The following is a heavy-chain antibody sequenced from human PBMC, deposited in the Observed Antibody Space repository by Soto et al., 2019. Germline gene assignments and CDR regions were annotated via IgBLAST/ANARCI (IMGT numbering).Heavy chain of an antibody. Sequence: SETLSLTCAVSGGSISSSNWWSWVRQPPGKGLEWIGEIYHSGSTNYNPSLKSRVTISVDKSKNQFSLKLSSVTAADTAVYYCARDRELTGDSYFDYWGQGTLVTVSS. CDR3: ARDRELTGDSYFDY. J-gene: IGHJ4*02. CDR1: GGSISSSNW. D-gene: IGHD7-27*01. CDR2: IYHSGST. V-gene: IGHV4-4*02.